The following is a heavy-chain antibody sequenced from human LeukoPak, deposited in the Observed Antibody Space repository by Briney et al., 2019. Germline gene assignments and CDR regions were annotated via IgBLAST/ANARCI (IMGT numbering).Heavy chain of an antibody. J-gene: IGHJ5*02. CDR1: GYTFTSYA. D-gene: IGHD3-10*01. Sequence: ASVKVSCRASGYTFTSYAMHWVRQAPGQRLEWMGWINTGNGNTKYSQNFQGRVTITRDTSASTAYMELSSLRSEDTAVYYCARLAPGPRGWFDPWGQGTLATVSS. CDR2: INTGNGNT. V-gene: IGHV1-3*04. CDR3: ARLAPGPRGWFDP.